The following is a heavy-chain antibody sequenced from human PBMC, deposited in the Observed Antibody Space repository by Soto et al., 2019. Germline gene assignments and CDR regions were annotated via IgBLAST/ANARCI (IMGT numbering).Heavy chain of an antibody. D-gene: IGHD5-18*01. V-gene: IGHV1-69*01. CDR2: IIPSFGTA. Sequence: QVQLVQSGAEVKKPGSSVKVSCKASGGTFSSYAISWVRQAPGQGLEWMGGIIPSFGTANYAQKCQGRVTITADESTSTAYMERRSRRSEDTAVYYCSRDLQYPAARHSYGTNYWGQGSLVTVSS. J-gene: IGHJ4*02. CDR3: SRDLQYPAARHSYGTNY. CDR1: GGTFSSYA.